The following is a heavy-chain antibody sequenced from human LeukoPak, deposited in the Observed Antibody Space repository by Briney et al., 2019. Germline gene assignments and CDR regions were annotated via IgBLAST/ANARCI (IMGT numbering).Heavy chain of an antibody. CDR3: AKGVCSGGSCPLDY. CDR1: GFTFSSYA. V-gene: IGHV3-23*01. CDR2: ISGSGGST. J-gene: IGHJ4*02. D-gene: IGHD2-15*01. Sequence: GGSLRLSCAASGFTFSSYAMSWVRQAPGQGLEWVSAISGSGGSTYYADSVKGRFTISRDNSKNTLYLQMNSLRAEDTAVYYCAKGVCSGGSCPLDYWGQGTLVTVSS.